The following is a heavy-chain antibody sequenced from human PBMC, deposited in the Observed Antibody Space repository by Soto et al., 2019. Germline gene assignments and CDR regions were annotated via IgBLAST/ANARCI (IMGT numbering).Heavy chain of an antibody. V-gene: IGHV4-38-2*01. D-gene: IGHD3-16*02. Sequence: PSETLSLTCAVSGYSISSGYYWGWIRQPPGKGLEWIGSIYHSGSTYYNPSLKSRVTISVDTSKNQFSLKLSSVTAADTAVYYCARALHYDYVWGSYRYEHYFDDWGQGTLVTVSS. CDR2: IYHSGST. CDR1: GYSISSGYY. J-gene: IGHJ4*02. CDR3: ARALHYDYVWGSYRYEHYFDD.